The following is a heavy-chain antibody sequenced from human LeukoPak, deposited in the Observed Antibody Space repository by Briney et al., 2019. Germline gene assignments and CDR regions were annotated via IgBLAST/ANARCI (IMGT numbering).Heavy chain of an antibody. V-gene: IGHV1-46*03. CDR1: GYTFTSYY. J-gene: IGHJ4*02. D-gene: IGHD5-12*01. Sequence: APVKVSCKASGYTFTSYYMHWVRQAPGQGLEWMGLINPSGGSTSYAQKFQGRVTMTRDTSTNTVYMELSSLRSEDTAVYYCARAWGDTITTHFDYWGQGTLVTVSS. CDR2: INPSGGST. CDR3: ARAWGDTITTHFDY.